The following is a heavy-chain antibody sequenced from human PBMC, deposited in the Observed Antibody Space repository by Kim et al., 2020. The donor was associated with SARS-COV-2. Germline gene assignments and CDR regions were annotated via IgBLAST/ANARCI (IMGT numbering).Heavy chain of an antibody. CDR2: ISSSSSYI. CDR3: ARHQDGQGYCSSTSCYTGYYGMDV. Sequence: GGSLRLSCAASGFTFSSYSMNWVRQAPGKGLEWVSSISSSSSYIYYADSVKGRFTISRDNAKNSLYLQMNSLRAEDTAVYYCARHQDGQGYCSSTSCYTGYYGMDVWGQGTTVTVSS. V-gene: IGHV3-21*01. J-gene: IGHJ6*02. CDR1: GFTFSSYS. D-gene: IGHD2-2*02.